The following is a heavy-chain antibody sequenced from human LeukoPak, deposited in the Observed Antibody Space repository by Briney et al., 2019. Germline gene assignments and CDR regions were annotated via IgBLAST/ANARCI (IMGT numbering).Heavy chain of an antibody. CDR2: IYYSGST. V-gene: IGHV4-39*07. CDR3: ARWESGYPFYGMDV. CDR1: GGSISSSSYY. J-gene: IGHJ6*02. D-gene: IGHD3-3*01. Sequence: PSETLSLTCTVSGGSISSSSYYWGWIRQPPGKGLEWIGSIYYSGSTNYNPSLKSRVTTSVDTSKNQFSLKLSSVTAADTAVYYCARWESGYPFYGMDVWGQGTTVTVSS.